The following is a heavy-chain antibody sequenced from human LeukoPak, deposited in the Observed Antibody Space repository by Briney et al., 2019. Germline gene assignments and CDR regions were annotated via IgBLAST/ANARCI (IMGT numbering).Heavy chain of an antibody. J-gene: IGHJ4*02. CDR2: IYTSGST. D-gene: IGHD3-3*01. V-gene: IGHV4-61*02. CDR3: ARITYYDFWSGYSGGAVDY. Sequence: SETLSLTCTVSGGSISSGSYYWSWIRQPAGTGLEWIGRIYTSGSTNYNPSLKSRVTISVDTSKNQFSLKLSSVTAADTAVYYCARITYYDFWSGYSGGAVDYWGQGTLVTVSS. CDR1: GGSISSGSYY.